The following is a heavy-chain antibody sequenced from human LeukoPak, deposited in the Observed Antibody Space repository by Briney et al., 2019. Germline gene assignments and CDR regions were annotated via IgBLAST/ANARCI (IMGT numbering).Heavy chain of an antibody. J-gene: IGHJ3*02. CDR2: INHSGST. Sequence: SETLSLTCAVYGGSFSGYYWSWIRQPPGKGLEWIGEINHSGSTNYNPSFKSRVTISVDTSKNQFSLKLSSVTAADTAVYYCAKVVDSNDAFDIWGQGTMVTVSS. D-gene: IGHD2-15*01. V-gene: IGHV4-34*01. CDR3: AKVVDSNDAFDI. CDR1: GGSFSGYY.